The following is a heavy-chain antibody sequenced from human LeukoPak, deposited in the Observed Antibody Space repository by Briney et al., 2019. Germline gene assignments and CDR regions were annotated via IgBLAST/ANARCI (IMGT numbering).Heavy chain of an antibody. CDR2: ISPGGGPT. CDR1: GFPFSSHG. D-gene: IGHD3-3*01. Sequence: HAGGSLRLSCAGSGFPFSSHGMNWVRQAPGKGLEWVSGISPGGGPTYYADSVKGRLTISRDDSKSTLYLQMKNLRAEDTAVYYCAKDGALLRFDDWGQGILVTVSS. V-gene: IGHV3-23*01. J-gene: IGHJ4*02. CDR3: AKDGALLRFDD.